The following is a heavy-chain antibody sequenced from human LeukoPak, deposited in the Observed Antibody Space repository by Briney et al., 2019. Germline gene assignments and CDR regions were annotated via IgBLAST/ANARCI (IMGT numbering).Heavy chain of an antibody. CDR3: AKDQDYDILTGTHGMDV. CDR2: ISGSGGST. D-gene: IGHD3-9*01. V-gene: IGHV3-23*01. J-gene: IGHJ6*02. CDR1: GFTFSDYA. Sequence: GGSLRLSCAASGFTFSDYAMSWVRQAPGKGLEWVSAISGSGGSTYYADSVKGRFTISRDNSKNTLYLQMNSLRAEDTAVYYCAKDQDYDILTGTHGMDVWGQGTTVTVSS.